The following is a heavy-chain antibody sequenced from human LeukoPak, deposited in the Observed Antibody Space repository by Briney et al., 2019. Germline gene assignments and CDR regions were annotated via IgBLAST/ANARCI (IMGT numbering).Heavy chain of an antibody. CDR2: INHSGST. Sequence: PSQTLSLTCAVSGGSISSGGYSWSWIRQPPGKGLEWIGEINHSGSTNYNPSLKSRVTISVDTSKNQFSLKLSSVTAADTAVYYCARDLYYDSSGYYYRNYYYYGMDVWGQGTTVTVSS. D-gene: IGHD3-22*01. CDR1: GGSISSGGYS. J-gene: IGHJ6*02. CDR3: ARDLYYDSSGYYYRNYYYYGMDV. V-gene: IGHV4-30-2*01.